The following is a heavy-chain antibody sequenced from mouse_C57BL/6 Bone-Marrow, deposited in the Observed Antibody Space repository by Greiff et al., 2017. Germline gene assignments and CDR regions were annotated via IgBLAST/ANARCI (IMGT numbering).Heavy chain of an antibody. J-gene: IGHJ4*01. CDR1: GFNIKDDY. V-gene: IGHV14-4*01. D-gene: IGHD2-1*01. CDR3: TTGYGNPFYAMDY. CDR2: IDPENGDT. Sequence: VQLQQSGAELVRPGASVKLSCTASGFNIKDDYMHWVKQRPEQGLEWIGWIDPENGDTEYASKFQGKATITADTSSNTAYLQLSSLTSEDTAVYYCTTGYGNPFYAMDYWGQGTSVTVSS.